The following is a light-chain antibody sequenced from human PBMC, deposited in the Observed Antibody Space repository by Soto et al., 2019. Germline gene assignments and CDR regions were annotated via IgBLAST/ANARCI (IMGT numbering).Light chain of an antibody. J-gene: IGLJ2*01. Sequence: QSALTQPASVSGSPGQSITISCTGTSIDVGGYNYVSWYQQHPGKVPKLMIYEVSYRPSGVSNRFSGSKSGNTASLTISGLQAEDEADYYCISYTSRSTLVLGGGTKVTVL. CDR2: EVS. V-gene: IGLV2-14*01. CDR3: ISYTSRSTLV. CDR1: SIDVGGYNY.